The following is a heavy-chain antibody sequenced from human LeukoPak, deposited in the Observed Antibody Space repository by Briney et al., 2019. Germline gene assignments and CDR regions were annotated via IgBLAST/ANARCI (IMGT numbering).Heavy chain of an antibody. J-gene: IGHJ4*02. CDR1: GYTFTSYD. V-gene: IGHV1-69*13. CDR3: ARGGYSYGFDLRFDY. CDR2: IIPIFGTA. Sequence: SVKVSCKASGYTFTSYDINWVRQAPGQGLEWMGGIIPIFGTANYAQKFQGRVTITADESTSTAYMELSSLRSEDTAVYYCARGGYSYGFDLRFDYWGQGTLVTVSS. D-gene: IGHD5-18*01.